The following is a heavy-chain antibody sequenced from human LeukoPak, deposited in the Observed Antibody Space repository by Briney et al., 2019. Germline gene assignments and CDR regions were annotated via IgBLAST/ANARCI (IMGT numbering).Heavy chain of an antibody. D-gene: IGHD3-9*01. CDR2: VSSGSSTI. J-gene: IGHJ3*01. Sequence: LGGSLRLSCAASGFTFSDYYMSWIRQAPGKALEWVSYVSSGSSTIYYADSVKGRFTISRDNAKNSLYLQMNSLRAEDTAVYYCARAASLGYFDWLWDVWGQGTMVTVSS. CDR3: ARAASLGYFDWLWDV. V-gene: IGHV3-11*04. CDR1: GFTFSDYY.